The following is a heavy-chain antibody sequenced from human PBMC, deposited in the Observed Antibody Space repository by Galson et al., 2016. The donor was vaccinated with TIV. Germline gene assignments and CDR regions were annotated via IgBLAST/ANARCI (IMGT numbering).Heavy chain of an antibody. CDR3: ARGRGYNFASGSSYFDF. CDR2: INPIFGTA. D-gene: IGHD3-10*01. V-gene: IGHV1-69*06. CDR1: EGIFNNFV. J-gene: IGHJ4*02. Sequence: SVKVSCKASEGIFNNFVISWVRQAPGQGLEWMGSINPIFGTANSAQKFQGRVTITADTSTSTIYMELSSLRSEDTAVYYCARGRGYNFASGSSYFDFWGQGTLVTVSS.